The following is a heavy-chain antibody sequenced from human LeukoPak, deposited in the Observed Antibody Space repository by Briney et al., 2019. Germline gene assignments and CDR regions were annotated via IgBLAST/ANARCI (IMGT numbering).Heavy chain of an antibody. J-gene: IGHJ6*03. CDR2: IYHSGST. Sequence: SETLSLTCAVSGYSISSGDYWGWIRQPPGKGLEWIGSIYHSGSTYYNPSLKSRVTISVDRSKNQFSLKLSSVTAADTAVYYRARGGYYYYYMDVWGKGTTVTVSS. CDR3: ARGGYYYYYMDV. D-gene: IGHD3-16*01. CDR1: GYSISSGDY. V-gene: IGHV4-38-2*01.